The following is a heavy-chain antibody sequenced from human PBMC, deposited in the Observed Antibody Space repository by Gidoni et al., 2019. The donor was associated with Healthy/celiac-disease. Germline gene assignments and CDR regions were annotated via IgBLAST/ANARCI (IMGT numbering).Heavy chain of an antibody. Sequence: EVQLLESGGGLVQPGGSLLLSCAASGFTFSSYAMSVGRQATGKGLVWVSAISGSGGSTYYAASVKGQFTISRDNSKNTLYLQMNSMRAEDTAVYYCAKDAVDHIVVVVAATPPEDYYGMDVWGQGTTVTVSS. CDR1: GFTFSSYA. D-gene: IGHD2-15*01. J-gene: IGHJ6*02. CDR2: ISGSGGST. V-gene: IGHV3-23*01. CDR3: AKDAVDHIVVVVAATPPEDYYGMDV.